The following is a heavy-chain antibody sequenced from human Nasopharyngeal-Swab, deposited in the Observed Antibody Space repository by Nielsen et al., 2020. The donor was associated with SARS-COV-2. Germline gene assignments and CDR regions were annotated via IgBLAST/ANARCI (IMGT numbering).Heavy chain of an antibody. V-gene: IGHV3-23*01. CDR3: AGDPRLRYFDY. J-gene: IGHJ4*02. CDR2: ISGSGITT. D-gene: IGHD3-16*01. Sequence: WIRQPPGKGLEWVSVISGSGITTYYADSVKGRFTISRDNSKNTLYLQMNSLRAEDTATYYCAGDPRLRYFDYWGQGTLVTVSS.